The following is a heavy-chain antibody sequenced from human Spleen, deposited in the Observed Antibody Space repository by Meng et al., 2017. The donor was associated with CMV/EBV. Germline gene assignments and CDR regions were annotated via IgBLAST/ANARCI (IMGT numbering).Heavy chain of an antibody. D-gene: IGHD6-6*01. Sequence: ASVKVSCKASGYTFTGYYMHWVRQAPGQGLEWMGWINPNSGGTNYAQKFQGRVTMTRDTSISTAYMELSRLRSDDTAVYYCARAGRTSIAAYNWFDPWGQGTLVTVSS. CDR1: GYTFTGYY. J-gene: IGHJ5*02. CDR3: ARAGRTSIAAYNWFDP. CDR2: INPNSGGT. V-gene: IGHV1-2*02.